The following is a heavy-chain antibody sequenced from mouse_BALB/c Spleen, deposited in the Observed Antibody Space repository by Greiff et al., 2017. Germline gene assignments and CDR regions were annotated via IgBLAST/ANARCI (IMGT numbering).Heavy chain of an antibody. J-gene: IGHJ3*01. V-gene: IGHV1-12*01. CDR3: ARDLYYGNFFAY. CDR1: GYTFTSYN. Sequence: QVQLQQPGAELVKPGASVKMSCKASGYTFTSYNMHWVKQTPGQGLEWIGAIYPGNGDTSYNQKFKGKATLTADKSSSTAYMQLSSLTSEDSAVYYCARDLYYGNFFAYWGQGTLVTVSA. CDR2: IYPGNGDT. D-gene: IGHD2-1*01.